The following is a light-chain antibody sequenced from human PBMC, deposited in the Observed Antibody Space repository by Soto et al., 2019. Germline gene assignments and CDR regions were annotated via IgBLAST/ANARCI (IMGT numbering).Light chain of an antibody. CDR3: QQSHSTPLT. J-gene: IGKJ4*01. CDR1: QSISNY. Sequence: DIQMTQSPSSLSASVGDRVTITCRASQSISNYLNWYQQKPGKAPKLLIYDASSLQSGVPSRFSGSGSGTDFTLTISSLQPEDFATYYCQQSHSTPLTFGGGTKVEIK. V-gene: IGKV1-39*01. CDR2: DAS.